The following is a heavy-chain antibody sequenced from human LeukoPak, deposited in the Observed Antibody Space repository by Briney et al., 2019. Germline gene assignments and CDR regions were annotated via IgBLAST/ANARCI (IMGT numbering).Heavy chain of an antibody. CDR3: VRGIAAVGPFDY. J-gene: IGHJ4*02. CDR1: GGSISSYY. Sequence: SETLSLTCTVSGGSISSYYWSWIRQPPGKGLEWIGYIYYSGSTNYNPSLKSRVTISVDTSKNQFSLKLSSVTAADTAVYYCVRGIAAVGPFDYWGQGTLVTVSS. D-gene: IGHD6-13*01. CDR2: IYYSGST. V-gene: IGHV4-59*01.